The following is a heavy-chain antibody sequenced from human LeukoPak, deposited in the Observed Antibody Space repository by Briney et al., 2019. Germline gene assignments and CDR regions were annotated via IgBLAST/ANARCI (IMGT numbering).Heavy chain of an antibody. V-gene: IGHV3-30-3*01. Sequence: GGSLRLSCAASGFTFSSYAMHWVRQAPGKGLEWVAVISYDGSNKYYADSVKGRFTISRDNSKNTLYLQMNSLRAEDTAVYYCARVRATDYYYGMDVWGQGTTVTVSS. CDR1: GFTFSSYA. J-gene: IGHJ6*02. CDR3: ARVRATDYYYGMDV. CDR2: ISYDGSNK.